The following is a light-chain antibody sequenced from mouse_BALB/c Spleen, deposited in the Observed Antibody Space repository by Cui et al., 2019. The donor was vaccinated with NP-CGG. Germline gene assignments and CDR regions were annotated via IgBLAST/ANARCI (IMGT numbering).Light chain of an antibody. J-gene: IGLJ1*01. CDR1: TGTVTTNNY. Sequence: QAVVTQESALTTSPGETDTITCRSSTGTVTTNNYANWVQEKPDHLFTGLIGGTNNRAPGVPARFSGSLIGDRAALTITGAQTEDEAIYFCALWYSNHWVFGGGTKLTVL. CDR3: ALWYSNHWV. V-gene: IGLV1*01. CDR2: GTN.